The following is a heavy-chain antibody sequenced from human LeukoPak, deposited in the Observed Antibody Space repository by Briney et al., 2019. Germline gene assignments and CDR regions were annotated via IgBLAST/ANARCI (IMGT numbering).Heavy chain of an antibody. J-gene: IGHJ4*02. CDR1: GGSISSGGYY. V-gene: IGHV4-31*03. CDR3: ARVQPRDYFDY. Sequence: PSETLSLTCTVSGGSISSGGYYWSWIRQHPGKGLEWIGYIYYSGSTYYNPSLKSRVTISVDTSKNQFSLKLSSVTAADTAVYYCARVQPRDYFDYWGQGTLVTVSS. D-gene: IGHD6-13*01. CDR2: IYYSGST.